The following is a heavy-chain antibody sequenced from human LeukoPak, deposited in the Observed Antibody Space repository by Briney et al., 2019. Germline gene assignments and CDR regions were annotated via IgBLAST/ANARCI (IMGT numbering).Heavy chain of an antibody. D-gene: IGHD2-21*01. J-gene: IGHJ5*02. V-gene: IGHV3-74*01. CDR1: GFTFSSKW. CDR2: INSDGRST. Sequence: GGSLRLSCGASGFTFSSKWMHWVRQAPGKGLVWVSRINSDGRSTSYADSVKGRFTMSRDNAKNTLYLQMNSLRAEDTAVYYCVRDSDWGFDPWGQGTMVTVSS. CDR3: VRDSDWGFDP.